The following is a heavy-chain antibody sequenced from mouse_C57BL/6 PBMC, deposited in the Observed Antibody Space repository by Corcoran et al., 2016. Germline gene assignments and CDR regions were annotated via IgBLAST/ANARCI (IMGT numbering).Heavy chain of an antibody. CDR3: ATYYSTYFDY. J-gene: IGHJ2*01. Sequence: EVQLQQSGPELVKPGASVKISCKASGYTFTDYYMNWVKQSHGKSLEWIGDINPNNGGTSYNQKFKGKATLTVDKSSSTAYMELRSLTSEDSAVYYCATYYSTYFDYWGQGTTLTVSS. CDR1: GYTFTDYY. CDR2: INPNNGGT. D-gene: IGHD2-5*01. V-gene: IGHV1-26*01.